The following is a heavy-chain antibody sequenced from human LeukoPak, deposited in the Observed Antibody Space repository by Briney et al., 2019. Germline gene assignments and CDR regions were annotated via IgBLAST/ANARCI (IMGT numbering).Heavy chain of an antibody. D-gene: IGHD3-10*01. CDR3: ARVEFTSDAFDI. Sequence: GGSLRLSCAASGFTFSSYSMNWVRQAPGKGLEWVSSISSSSSYIYYADSVKGRFTISRDNAKNSLYLQMNSLRAEDTAVYYCARVEFTSDAFDIWGQGTMVTVSS. J-gene: IGHJ3*02. CDR1: GFTFSSYS. V-gene: IGHV3-21*01. CDR2: ISSSSSYI.